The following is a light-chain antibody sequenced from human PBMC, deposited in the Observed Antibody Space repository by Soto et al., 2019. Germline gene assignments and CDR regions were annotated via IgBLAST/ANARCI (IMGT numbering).Light chain of an antibody. CDR3: QQRDYWQVT. V-gene: IGKV1-5*03. CDR2: RAS. Sequence: DIQLTQSPATLSASVADSVTITCRASQSISTCLAWYQQKPGKAPKLLIHRASSLESGVPARFSGSGSGTEFTLTISSLEPEDFAIYYCQQRDYWQVTFGQGTRLEIK. J-gene: IGKJ5*01. CDR1: QSISTC.